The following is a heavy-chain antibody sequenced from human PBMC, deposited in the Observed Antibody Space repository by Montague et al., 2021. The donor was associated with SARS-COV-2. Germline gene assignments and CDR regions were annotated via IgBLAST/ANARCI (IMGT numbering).Heavy chain of an antibody. J-gene: IGHJ6*03. CDR1: GYTFTSYG. D-gene: IGHD7-27*01. CDR2: ISAYNGNT. V-gene: IGHV1-18*01. Sequence: SVKVSCKASGYTFTSYGISWVRQAPGQGLEWMGWISAYNGNTNYXQKLQGRVTMTTDTSTSTAYMELRSLRSDDTAVYYCARDGTNWGLYYYYYYMDVWGKGTTVTVSS. CDR3: ARDGTNWGLYYYYYYMDV.